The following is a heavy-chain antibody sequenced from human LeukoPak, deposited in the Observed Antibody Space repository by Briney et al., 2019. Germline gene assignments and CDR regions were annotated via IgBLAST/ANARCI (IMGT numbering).Heavy chain of an antibody. CDR1: GGSISSYY. Sequence: SETLSLTCTVSGGSISSYYWCWIGMRPGKGLEWIGYVYYSGSTNYNPSLTIPVTISVDTSKNQFSMKLSSVTAADTAVYYCARSRLLKPDDNWFDPWGQGTLVTVSS. CDR2: VYYSGST. J-gene: IGHJ5*02. CDR3: ARSRLLKPDDNWFDP. D-gene: IGHD1-14*01. V-gene: IGHV4-59*13.